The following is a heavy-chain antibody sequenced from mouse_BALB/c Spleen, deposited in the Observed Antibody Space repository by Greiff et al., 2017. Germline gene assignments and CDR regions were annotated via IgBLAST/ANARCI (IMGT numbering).Heavy chain of an antibody. D-gene: IGHD2-14*01. V-gene: IGHV1-63*02. CDR3: ARETGYRYAMDY. Sequence: VQLKESGAELVRPGTSVKMSCKAAGYTFTNYWIGWVKQRPGHGLEWVGDIYPGGGYTNYNEKFKGKATLTADTSSSTAYMQLSSLTSEDSAIYYCARETGYRYAMDYWGQGTSVTVSS. CDR2: IYPGGGYT. J-gene: IGHJ4*01. CDR1: GYTFTNYW.